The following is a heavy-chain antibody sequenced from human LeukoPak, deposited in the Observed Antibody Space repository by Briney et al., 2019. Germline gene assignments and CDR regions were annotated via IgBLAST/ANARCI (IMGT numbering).Heavy chain of an antibody. CDR3: ARDRVATNYYYYYGMDV. CDR2: ISAYNGNT. Sequence: ASVKVSCKASGGTFSSYAISWVRQAPGQGLEWMGWISAYNGNTNYAQKLQGRVTMTTDTSTSTAYMELRSLRSDDTAVYYCARDRVATNYYYYYGMDVWGQGTTVTVSS. J-gene: IGHJ6*02. V-gene: IGHV1-18*01. D-gene: IGHD5-12*01. CDR1: GGTFSSYA.